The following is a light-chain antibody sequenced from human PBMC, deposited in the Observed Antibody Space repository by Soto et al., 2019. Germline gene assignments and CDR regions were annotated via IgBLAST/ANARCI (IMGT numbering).Light chain of an antibody. CDR1: SSDVGSYNL. J-gene: IGLJ3*02. Sequence: SALTQPASVSGSPGQSITISCTGTSSDVGSYNLVSWYQQHPGKAPKLMIYEVIKRPSGVSNRFSGSKSGNTASLTISGLQAEDEADYYCCSYAGSNTFVVFGGGTKVTVL. V-gene: IGLV2-23*02. CDR2: EVI. CDR3: CSYAGSNTFVV.